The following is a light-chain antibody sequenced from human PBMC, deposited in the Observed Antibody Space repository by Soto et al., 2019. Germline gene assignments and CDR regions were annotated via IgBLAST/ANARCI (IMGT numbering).Light chain of an antibody. J-gene: IGKJ1*01. CDR1: QSVRSN. CDR3: KQYNNWPQT. CDR2: AAY. Sequence: EIVMTQSPATLSVSPGERATLSCRASQSVRSNLAWYQQKPGQAHRLLIYAAYSRATGIQDRFSGSESGTEFTLTIRSLQSEDFAVYYCKQYNNWPQTFGQGTKVDIK. V-gene: IGKV3D-15*01.